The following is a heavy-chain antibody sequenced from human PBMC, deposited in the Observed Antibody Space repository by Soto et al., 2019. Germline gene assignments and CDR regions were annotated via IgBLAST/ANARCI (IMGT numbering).Heavy chain of an antibody. Sequence: QVQMVESGGGVVQPGTSLRLSCTTSGFTFSRHTMHWVRQSPGKGLEWVALIWYDGLNKYYADSVKGRFSISRDNSGGMLYLQMNSLRAEDTALYYCARDWGEAPNSIRVDGMDVWGQGTTVTVSS. V-gene: IGHV3-33*01. CDR3: ARDWGEAPNSIRVDGMDV. J-gene: IGHJ6*02. CDR2: IWYDGLNK. CDR1: GFTFSRHT. D-gene: IGHD1-20*01.